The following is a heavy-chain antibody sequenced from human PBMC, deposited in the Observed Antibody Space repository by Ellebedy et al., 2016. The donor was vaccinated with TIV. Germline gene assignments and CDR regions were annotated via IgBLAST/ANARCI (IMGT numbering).Heavy chain of an antibody. CDR2: ITPRWTP. J-gene: IGHJ4*02. D-gene: IGHD3-10*01. CDR1: GGSFSGYF. CDR3: ARARGQYLYGSGSYFTN. V-gene: IGHV4-34*01. Sequence: SQTLSLTCAVSGGSFSGYFWRWIRQTPGKGLEWMGEITPRWTPNYNPSIKSRVTLSVDTPKKQFSLRLTSVTAADTAVYYCARARGQYLYGSGSYFTNWGQGNMVTVSS.